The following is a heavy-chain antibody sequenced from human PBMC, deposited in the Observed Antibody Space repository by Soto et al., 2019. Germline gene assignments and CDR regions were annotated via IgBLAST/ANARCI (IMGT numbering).Heavy chain of an antibody. J-gene: IGHJ4*02. CDR2: INWNGGST. Sequence: EVQLVESGGGVVRPGGSLRLSCAASGFTFDDYGMSWVRQAPGKGLEWVSGINWNGGSTGYADSVKGRFTISSDNAKNSLYLQMTSLRAEDTALYHCARAHDYGDYRAFDYWGQGTLVTVSS. V-gene: IGHV3-20*01. D-gene: IGHD4-17*01. CDR3: ARAHDYGDYRAFDY. CDR1: GFTFDDYG.